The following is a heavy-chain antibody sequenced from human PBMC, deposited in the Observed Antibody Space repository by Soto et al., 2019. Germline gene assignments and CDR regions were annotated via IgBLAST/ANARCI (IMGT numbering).Heavy chain of an antibody. CDR1: GYTFTIYG. J-gene: IGHJ5*02. V-gene: IGHV1-18*01. CDR2: ISAYNGNT. CDR3: ARVLAVAGTGNWFDP. D-gene: IGHD6-19*01. Sequence: GASVKVSCKASGYTFTIYGISWVRQAPGQGLEWMGWISAYNGNTNYAQKLQGRVTMTTDTSTSTAYMELRSLRSDDTAVYYCARVLAVAGTGNWFDPWGQGTLVTVSS.